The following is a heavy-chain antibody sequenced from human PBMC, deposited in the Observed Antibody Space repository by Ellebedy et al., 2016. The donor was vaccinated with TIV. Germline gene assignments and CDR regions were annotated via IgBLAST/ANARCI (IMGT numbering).Heavy chain of an antibody. Sequence: GESLKISXKGSGYSFTTYWIVWVRQLPGRGLECMGIIYPGDSDTKYGPSFQGQVTISADKSISTAYLQWSSLKASDTAIYYCARLGLERRADNWFNPWGQGTLVTVSS. CDR1: GYSFTTYW. CDR2: IYPGDSDT. V-gene: IGHV5-51*01. CDR3: ARLGLERRADNWFNP. D-gene: IGHD1-1*01. J-gene: IGHJ5*02.